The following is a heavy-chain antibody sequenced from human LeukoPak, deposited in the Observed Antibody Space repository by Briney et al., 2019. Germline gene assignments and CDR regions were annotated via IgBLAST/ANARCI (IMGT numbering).Heavy chain of an antibody. CDR1: GFTFSSYA. Sequence: GGSLRLSCAASGFTFSSYAMHWVRQAPGKGLEWVAVISYDGSSKYYADSVKGRFTISRDNSKNTLYLQMNSLRAEDTAVYYCARGAMVRLYYYYGMDVWGQGTTVTVSS. J-gene: IGHJ6*02. CDR3: ARGAMVRLYYYYGMDV. CDR2: ISYDGSSK. D-gene: IGHD3-10*01. V-gene: IGHV3-30-3*01.